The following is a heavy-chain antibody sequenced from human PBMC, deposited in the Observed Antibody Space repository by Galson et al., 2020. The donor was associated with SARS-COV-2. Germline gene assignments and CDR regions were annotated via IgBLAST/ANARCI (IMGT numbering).Heavy chain of an antibody. CDR3: ARDLGASSGDYYYYYGMDV. CDR2: IKQDGSEK. D-gene: IGHD3-22*01. J-gene: IGHJ6*02. Sequence: GESLKISCAASGFTFSSYWMSWVRQAPGKGLEWVANIKQDGSEKYYVDSVKGRFTISRDNAKNSLYLQMNSLRAEDTAVYYCARDLGASSGDYYYYYGMDVWGQGTTVTVSS. CDR1: GFTFSSYW. V-gene: IGHV3-7*05.